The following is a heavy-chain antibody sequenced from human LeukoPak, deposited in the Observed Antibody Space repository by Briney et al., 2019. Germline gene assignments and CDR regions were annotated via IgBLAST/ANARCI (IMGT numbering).Heavy chain of an antibody. CDR3: ARRGSARTLDY. Sequence: SETLSLTCAVYGESFSGYYWSWIRQSPGKGLEWIGEINHSGSTNYNPSLKSRVTVSVDTSKNQFSLKLRSVTAADTAMCYCARRGSARTLDYWGQGTLVTVSS. V-gene: IGHV4-34*01. CDR1: GESFSGYY. J-gene: IGHJ4*02. CDR2: INHSGST. D-gene: IGHD3-16*01.